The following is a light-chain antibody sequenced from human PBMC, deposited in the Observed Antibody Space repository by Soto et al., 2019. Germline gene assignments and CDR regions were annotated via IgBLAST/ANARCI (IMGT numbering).Light chain of an antibody. CDR3: SSYAGSNPVV. V-gene: IGLV2-8*01. CDR1: SSDVVGYNY. J-gene: IGLJ2*01. Sequence: QSALTQPPSASGSPGQPVTISCTGTSSDVVGYNYVSWYQQHPGKAPKLMIYEVSKRPSGVPDRFSGSKSGNTASLTVSGLQAEDEADYYCSSYAGSNPVVFGGGTKLTVL. CDR2: EVS.